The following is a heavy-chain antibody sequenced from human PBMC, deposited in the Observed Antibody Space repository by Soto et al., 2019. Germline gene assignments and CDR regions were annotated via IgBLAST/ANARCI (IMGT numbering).Heavy chain of an antibody. CDR3: AKDLTRQLAYWLDP. V-gene: IGHV1-2*02. J-gene: IGHJ5*02. Sequence: ASVKVSCKASGFSFTGYYIHWLRQAPGQGLEWVGWINAHSGSTEYAQKFQGRVTLTRDTSIATAYLTLTSLTSDDTALYYCAKDLTRQLAYWLDPWGQGTQVTVSS. CDR1: GFSFTGYY. D-gene: IGHD6-6*01. CDR2: INAHSGST.